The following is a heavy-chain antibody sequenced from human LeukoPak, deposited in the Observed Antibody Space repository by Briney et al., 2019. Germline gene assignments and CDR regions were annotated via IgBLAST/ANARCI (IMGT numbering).Heavy chain of an antibody. CDR2: INPSGGST. CDR1: GYTFASYY. D-gene: IGHD2-2*01. Sequence: GASVKVSCKASGYTFASYYMHWVRQAPGQGLEWMGIINPSGGSTSYAQKSQGRVTMTRDTSTSTVYMELSSLRSEDTAVYYCARRQLLIGWFDPWGQGTLVTVSS. CDR3: ARRQLLIGWFDP. V-gene: IGHV1-46*03. J-gene: IGHJ5*02.